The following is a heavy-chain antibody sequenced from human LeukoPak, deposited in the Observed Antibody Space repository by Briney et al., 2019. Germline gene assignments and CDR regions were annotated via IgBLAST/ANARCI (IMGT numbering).Heavy chain of an antibody. J-gene: IGHJ4*02. CDR2: IYYSGST. Sequence: SETLSLTCTVSGDSITNSNYSWAWMRQPPGKGLEWIGTIYYSGSTYYNPSLKSRVTISVDTSKNQLSLRLSSVTAADTALYYCARHYSGTYPFDYWGQGTLVTVSS. CDR1: GDSITNSNYS. CDR3: ARHYSGTYPFDY. V-gene: IGHV4-39*01. D-gene: IGHD1-26*01.